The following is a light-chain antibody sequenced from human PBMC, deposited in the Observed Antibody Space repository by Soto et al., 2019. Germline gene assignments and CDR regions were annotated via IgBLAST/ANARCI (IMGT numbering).Light chain of an antibody. V-gene: IGKV1-33*01. CDR1: QDISNY. CDR3: QQYDNLLIT. J-gene: IGKJ5*01. CDR2: DAS. Sequence: DIQMTQSPSSLSASVGDRVTITYQASQDISNYLNWYQQKPGKVPKLLIYDASNLETGVPSRFSGSGSGTDFTFTISSLQPEYIATYYCQQYDNLLITFGQGTRLEI.